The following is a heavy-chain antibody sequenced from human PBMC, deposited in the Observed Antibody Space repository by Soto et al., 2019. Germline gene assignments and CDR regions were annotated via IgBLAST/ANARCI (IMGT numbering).Heavy chain of an antibody. CDR1: GGSISSSNW. CDR3: AGGIVSTSGVDY. D-gene: IGHD3-16*01. J-gene: IGHJ4*02. Sequence: SETLSLTCAVSGGSISSSNWWSWVRQPPGKGLEWIGEIYHSGSTNYNPSLKSRVTISVDTSKNQFSLKLSSVTAADTAVYYCAGGIVSTSGVDYWGQGTLVTVSS. CDR2: IYHSGST. V-gene: IGHV4-4*02.